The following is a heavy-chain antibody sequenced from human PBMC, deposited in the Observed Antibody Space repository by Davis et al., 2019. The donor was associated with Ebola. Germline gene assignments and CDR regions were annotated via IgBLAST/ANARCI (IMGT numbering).Heavy chain of an antibody. CDR2: IYSGGST. J-gene: IGHJ6*02. D-gene: IGHD1-26*01. CDR3: ARDRVTVGATGPNYYGMDV. V-gene: IGHV3-53*04. Sequence: GESLKISCAASGFTVSSNYMSWVRQAPGKGLEWVSVIYSGGSTSYADSVKGRFTISRHNSKNTLYLQMNSLRAEDTAVYYCARDRVTVGATGPNYYGMDVWGQGTTVTVSS. CDR1: GFTVSSNY.